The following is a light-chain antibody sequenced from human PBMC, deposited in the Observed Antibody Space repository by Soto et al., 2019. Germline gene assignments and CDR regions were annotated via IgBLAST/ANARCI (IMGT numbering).Light chain of an antibody. CDR2: DVS. Sequence: QSALTQPASVSGSPGQSITISCTGTSSDVGTYNYVSWYQHHPGKAPKLMIYDVSNRPSGVSNRFSGSKSGNTASLTIAGLDAEDEADYYCSSYTSSSTLLFGAGTKLTVL. CDR1: SSDVGTYNY. V-gene: IGLV2-14*03. CDR3: SSYTSSSTLL. J-gene: IGLJ2*01.